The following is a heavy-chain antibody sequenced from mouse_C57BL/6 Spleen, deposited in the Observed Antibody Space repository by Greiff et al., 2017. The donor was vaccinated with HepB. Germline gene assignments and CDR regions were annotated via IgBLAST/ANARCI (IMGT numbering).Heavy chain of an antibody. Sequence: QVQLQQPGAELVRPGSSVKLSCKASGYTFTSYWMDWVKQRPGQGLEWIGNIYPSDSETHYNQKFKDKATLTVDKSSSTAYMQRSSLTSEDSAVYYWARGGYNYGRDLFDYWGQGTTRTVSS. V-gene: IGHV1-61*01. CDR2: IYPSDSET. J-gene: IGHJ2*01. CDR1: GYTFTSYW. D-gene: IGHD1-1*01. CDR3: ARGGYNYGRDLFDY.